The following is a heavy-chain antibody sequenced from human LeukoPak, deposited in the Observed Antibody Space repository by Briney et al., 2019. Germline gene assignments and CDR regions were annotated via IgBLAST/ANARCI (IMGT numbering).Heavy chain of an antibody. J-gene: IGHJ5*02. CDR2: ISGSGGST. Sequence: PGGSLRLSCAASGFTVSRNYMSWVRQAPGKGLEWVSAISGSGGSTYYADSVKGRFTISRDNSKNTLYLQMNSLRAEDTAVYYCAKDLSNSGFRWFDPWGQGTLVTVSS. V-gene: IGHV3-23*01. CDR3: AKDLSNSGFRWFDP. D-gene: IGHD4-23*01. CDR1: GFTVSRNY.